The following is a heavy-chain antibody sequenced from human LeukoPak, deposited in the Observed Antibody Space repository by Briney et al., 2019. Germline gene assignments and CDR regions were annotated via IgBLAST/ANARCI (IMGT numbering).Heavy chain of an antibody. CDR3: ARRRCSGGSCYANWVDY. D-gene: IGHD2-15*01. CDR1: GYTFTGYY. V-gene: IGHV1-2*02. Sequence: ASVKVSCKASGYTFTGYYMHWVRQAPGQGLEWMGWINPNSGGTNYAQKFQGRVTMTRATSISTAYMELSRLRSGDTAVYYCARRRCSGGSCYANWVDYWGQGTLVTVSS. CDR2: INPNSGGT. J-gene: IGHJ4*02.